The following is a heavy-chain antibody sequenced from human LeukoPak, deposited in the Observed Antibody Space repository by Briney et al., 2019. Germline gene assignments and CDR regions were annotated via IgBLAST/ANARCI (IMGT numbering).Heavy chain of an antibody. CDR2: PYYRSRHYA. CDR3: ARDGPGDQGVDC. Sequence: QTLSLTCAISGDSVSNNGVAWIWIRPSPSRGLEWRGRPYYRSRHYADYAQAVKSHITINPDTSKNQYSLQLKSVTPEDTAVYYCARDGPGDQGVDCWGQGTLVTVSS. D-gene: IGHD3-10*01. V-gene: IGHV6-1*01. CDR1: GDSVSNNGVA. J-gene: IGHJ4*02.